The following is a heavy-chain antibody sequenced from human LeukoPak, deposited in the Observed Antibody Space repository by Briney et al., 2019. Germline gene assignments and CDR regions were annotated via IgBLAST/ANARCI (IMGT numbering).Heavy chain of an antibody. CDR3: AKSSSSWYYYYMDV. D-gene: IGHD6-13*01. V-gene: IGHV3-23*01. J-gene: IGHJ6*03. CDR1: GFTFSSYA. CDR2: ISGSGGST. Sequence: GGSLRLSCAASGFTFSSYAMSWVRQAPGKGLEWVSAISGSGGSTYYADSVKGRFTISRDNSKNTLYLQMNSLRAEDTAVYYCAKSSSSWYYYYMDVWGKGTTVTVSS.